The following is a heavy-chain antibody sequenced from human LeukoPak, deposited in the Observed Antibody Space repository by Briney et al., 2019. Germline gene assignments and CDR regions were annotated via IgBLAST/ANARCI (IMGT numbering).Heavy chain of an antibody. Sequence: PSETLSLTCTVSGGSISSSSYYWGWIRQPPGKGLEWIGSLYYSGSTYSNPSLKSRVTISVDTSKNQFSLKLSSVTAADTAVYYCARDYDSSGYYDYWGQGTLVTVSS. J-gene: IGHJ4*02. CDR2: LYYSGST. CDR1: GGSISSSSYY. CDR3: ARDYDSSGYYDY. D-gene: IGHD3-22*01. V-gene: IGHV4-39*01.